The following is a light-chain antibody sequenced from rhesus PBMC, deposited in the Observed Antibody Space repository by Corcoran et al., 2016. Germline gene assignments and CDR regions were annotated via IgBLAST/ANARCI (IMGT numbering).Light chain of an antibody. J-gene: IGKJ3*01. Sequence: DIHMHQSPSSLSASVGDKVTITCRASQGISNALAWYQQTPGKAPKLLIYAASNLQSGGPSRFSGSGSGTDFTLNISSLQPEDFAVYYCQQRNSYPPTFGPGTKLDIK. CDR2: AAS. CDR3: QQRNSYPPT. V-gene: IGKV1-33*01. CDR1: QGISNA.